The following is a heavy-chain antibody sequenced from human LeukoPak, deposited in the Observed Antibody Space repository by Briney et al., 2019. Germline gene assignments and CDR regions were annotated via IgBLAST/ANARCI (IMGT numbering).Heavy chain of an antibody. D-gene: IGHD2-21*01. Sequence: GESLKISCKGSGYSFTSYWIGWVRQMPGKGLEWMGIIYPGDSDTRYSPSFQGQVTISADKSISTAYLQWSSLKASDTATYYCARQHSPFYYYYGMDVWGQGTTVTVSS. J-gene: IGHJ6*02. CDR2: IYPGDSDT. CDR1: GYSFTSYW. V-gene: IGHV5-51*01. CDR3: ARQHSPFYYYYGMDV.